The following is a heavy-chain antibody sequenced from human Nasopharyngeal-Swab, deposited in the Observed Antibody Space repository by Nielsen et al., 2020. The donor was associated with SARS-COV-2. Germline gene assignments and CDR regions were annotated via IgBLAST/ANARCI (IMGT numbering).Heavy chain of an antibody. Sequence: GGSLRLSCAASGFTFSSYSMNWVRQAPGKGLEWVSSISSSSSYIYYADSVKGRFTISRDNAKNSLYLQMNGLRAEDTAVYYCAADSGSYFGYYYYGMDVWGQGTTVTVSS. V-gene: IGHV3-21*01. CDR2: ISSSSSYI. CDR1: GFTFSSYS. D-gene: IGHD1-26*01. J-gene: IGHJ6*02. CDR3: AADSGSYFGYYYYGMDV.